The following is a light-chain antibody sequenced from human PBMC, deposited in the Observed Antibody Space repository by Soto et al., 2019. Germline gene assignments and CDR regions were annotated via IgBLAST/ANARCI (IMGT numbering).Light chain of an antibody. CDR1: SSDVGGYNF. CDR3: FTCSSNSTYV. V-gene: IGLV2-14*01. CDR2: DVS. Sequence: QSVLTQPASVSGSPGQSIDISCTGTSSDVGGYNFVSWYQQHPHKAPKLMISDVSNRPSGVSNRFSGSKSGNTASLTISGLQAEDEADYYCFTCSSNSTYVFCTGTKVS. J-gene: IGLJ1*01.